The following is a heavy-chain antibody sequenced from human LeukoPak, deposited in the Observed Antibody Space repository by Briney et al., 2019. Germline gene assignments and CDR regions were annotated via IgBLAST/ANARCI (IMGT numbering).Heavy chain of an antibody. Sequence: PGGSLRLSCAASGFTFSSYSMNWVRQAPGKGLEWVSSISSSSSYIYYEDSVKGRFTISRDNAKNSLYLQMNSLRAEDTVVYYCSRVMTRVVGFDYWGQGTLVTVSS. D-gene: IGHD4-23*01. CDR1: GFTFSSYS. CDR2: ISSSSSYI. CDR3: SRVMTRVVGFDY. V-gene: IGHV3-21*01. J-gene: IGHJ4*02.